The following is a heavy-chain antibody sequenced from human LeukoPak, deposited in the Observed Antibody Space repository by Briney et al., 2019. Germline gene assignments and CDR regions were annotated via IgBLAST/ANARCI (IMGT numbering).Heavy chain of an antibody. Sequence: SETLSLTCAVYGGSFSDYYWSWIRQPPGKGLEWIGEINQIGSTNYNPSLKSRVTISVDTSKNQFSLKLRPVTAADTAVYYCARSRSRPLLPPLPKSQYYFDYWGQGTLVTVSS. V-gene: IGHV4-34*01. CDR3: ARSRSRPLLPPLPKSQYYFDY. D-gene: IGHD2-21*01. CDR2: INQIGST. CDR1: GGSFSDYY. J-gene: IGHJ4*02.